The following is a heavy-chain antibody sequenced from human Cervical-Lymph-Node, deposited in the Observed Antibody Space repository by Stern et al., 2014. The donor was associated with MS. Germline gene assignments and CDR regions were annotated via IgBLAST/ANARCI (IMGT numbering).Heavy chain of an antibody. D-gene: IGHD4-17*01. V-gene: IGHV4-59*01. CDR2: NSYSGGS. J-gene: IGHJ4*02. Sequence: QLQLQESGPGLVKPSENLSLTCSVSADSMDFYSWTWIRQHPGKGLEWIGSNSYSGGSNYNTSLTRRVTISLDTSKKQVSLRLTSVTAADTAVYYCARGLRHGDYDYWGQGTLVIVSS. CDR1: ADSMDFYS. CDR3: ARGLRHGDYDY.